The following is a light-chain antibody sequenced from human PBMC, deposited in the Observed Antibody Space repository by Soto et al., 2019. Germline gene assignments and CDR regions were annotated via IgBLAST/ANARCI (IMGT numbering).Light chain of an antibody. V-gene: IGKV1-39*01. J-gene: IGKJ1*01. CDR2: GAS. CDR3: QQSFNNPRT. Sequence: DIQMTQSPSSLSASVGDRVTNTCRASQGMANYLNWYQQKPGKAPKLLIYGASSLQSGVPSKFSGSVSGTEFNLTISSLQPEDFATYYCQQSFNNPRTFGQGTKVEFK. CDR1: QGMANY.